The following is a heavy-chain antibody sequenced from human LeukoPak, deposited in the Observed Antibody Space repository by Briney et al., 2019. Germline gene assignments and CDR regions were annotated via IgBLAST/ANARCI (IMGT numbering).Heavy chain of an antibody. V-gene: IGHV3-21*04. CDR2: ISSSSSYI. J-gene: IGHJ3*02. CDR1: GFTFSSYS. CDR3: AGESYYDSRDSFSDAFHI. D-gene: IGHD3-22*01. Sequence: GGSLRLSCAASGFTFSSYSMNWVRQAPGKGLEWVSSISSSSSYIYYADSVKGRFTISRDNAKNSLYLQMNSLRAEDTAVYYCAGESYYDSRDSFSDAFHIWGQGTMVTVSS.